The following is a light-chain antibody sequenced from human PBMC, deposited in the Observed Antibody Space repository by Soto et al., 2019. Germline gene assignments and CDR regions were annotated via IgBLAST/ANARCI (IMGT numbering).Light chain of an antibody. V-gene: IGKV1-5*03. Sequence: DIPMTQSPSTLSASVGDRVTITCRASRCVTTWLAWYQQKPGKAPKLLIYKASNLESGLPSRFTGSGSGTEFTLTISSLQSDDFATYYCQQYSTYPITFGQGTRLEIK. CDR1: RCVTTW. J-gene: IGKJ5*01. CDR3: QQYSTYPIT. CDR2: KAS.